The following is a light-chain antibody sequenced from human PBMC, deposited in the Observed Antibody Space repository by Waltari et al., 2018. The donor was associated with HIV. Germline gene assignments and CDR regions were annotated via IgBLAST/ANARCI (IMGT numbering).Light chain of an antibody. CDR3: CSYVGSNVWV. V-gene: IGLV2-23*02. Sequence: QSVLTQPASVSGSTGQSITLSCTGTSSDVGNYNLVSWYQQHPGKAPKLIIYEVTKRPSGVSNRFSGSKSGNTASLTISGLQAEDEADYYCCSYVGSNVWVFGGGTKLTVL. J-gene: IGLJ3*02. CDR1: SSDVGNYNL. CDR2: EVT.